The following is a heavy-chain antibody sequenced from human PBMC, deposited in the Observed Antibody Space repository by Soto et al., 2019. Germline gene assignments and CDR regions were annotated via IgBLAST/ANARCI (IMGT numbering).Heavy chain of an antibody. CDR2: ISYDGSDK. J-gene: IGHJ4*02. D-gene: IGHD3-10*01. CDR3: VGGQYYFDS. CDR1: GFPFTSYG. V-gene: IGHV3-30*03. Sequence: QVQLVESGGGVVQPGRSLRLSCAASGFPFTSYGMHWVREGPDKGLEWVAIISYDGSDKYYADSVKGRFTISRDNSKNTLYLQMNRLRPGDTALYYCVGGQYYFDSRGQGTLVIVSS.